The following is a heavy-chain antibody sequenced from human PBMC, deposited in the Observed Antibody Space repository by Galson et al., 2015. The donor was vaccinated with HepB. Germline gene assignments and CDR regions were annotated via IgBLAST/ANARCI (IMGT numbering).Heavy chain of an antibody. Sequence: SLRLSCAASGFTFSHYPMHWVRQAPGKGLEWVAVILHDGSSIKNADSVKGRFTISRDNSKNTLYLQMNSLRPEDTAVYYCARDQGHHLVGATDVFDIWGQGTLVTVSS. V-gene: IGHV3-30*01. CDR1: GFTFSHYP. J-gene: IGHJ3*02. CDR3: ARDQGHHLVGATDVFDI. CDR2: ILHDGSSI. D-gene: IGHD1-26*01.